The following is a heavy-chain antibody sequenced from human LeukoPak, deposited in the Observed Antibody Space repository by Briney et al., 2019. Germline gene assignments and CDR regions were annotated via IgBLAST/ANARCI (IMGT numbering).Heavy chain of an antibody. CDR3: ARLITSSSWYYFDY. D-gene: IGHD6-13*01. V-gene: IGHV5-51*01. J-gene: IGHJ4*02. CDR1: GYSFPSYW. Sequence: GESLRISCKVSGYSFPSYWITWVRQVPGKGLEWMGIIYPGDSDTRYSPSFQGQVTISADKSISTAYLQWSSLKASDTAMYYCARLITSSSWYYFDYWGQGTLVTVSS. CDR2: IYPGDSDT.